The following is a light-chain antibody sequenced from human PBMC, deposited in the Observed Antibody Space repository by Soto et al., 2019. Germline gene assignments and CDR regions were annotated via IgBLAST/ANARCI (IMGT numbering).Light chain of an antibody. CDR2: LCS. CDR3: MQVRQPRT. Sequence: DIVMTQSPLSLSVTPGEPASISCRTSQSLLHSNGYNYLEWYLQKPGQSPQLLIYLCSTRASGVPDRFSGSGSGTDFTLKISRVEAEDVGVYYCMQVRQPRTFGQGTKVEIK. CDR1: QSLLHSNGYNY. V-gene: IGKV2-28*01. J-gene: IGKJ1*01.